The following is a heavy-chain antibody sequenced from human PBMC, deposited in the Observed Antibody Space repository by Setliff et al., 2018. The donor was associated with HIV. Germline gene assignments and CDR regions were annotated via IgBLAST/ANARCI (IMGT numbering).Heavy chain of an antibody. CDR2: ISWNSGSI. J-gene: IGHJ6*03. V-gene: IGHV3-9*01. CDR1: GFTFDDYA. Sequence: AGGSLRLSCAASGFTFDDYAMHWVRQAPGKGLEWVSGISWNSGSIGYADSVKGRFTISRDNAKNSLYLQMNSLRAEDTALYYCAKDKYYGSGSYYYMDVWGKGTTVTVSS. D-gene: IGHD3-10*01. CDR3: AKDKYYGSGSYYYMDV.